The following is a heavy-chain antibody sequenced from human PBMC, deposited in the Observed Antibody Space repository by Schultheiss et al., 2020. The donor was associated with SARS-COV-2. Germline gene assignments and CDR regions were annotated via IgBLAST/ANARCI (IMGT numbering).Heavy chain of an antibody. CDR1: GFIFSSYE. V-gene: IGHV3-48*03. Sequence: GESLKISCAASGFIFSSYEMNWVRQAPGKGPEWVSYISSSGATIYYADSVKGRFTISRDNAKNSLYLQMNSLRADDTAVYYCARDQYGDHSQYYYGMDVWGQGTTVTVSS. CDR3: ARDQYGDHSQYYYGMDV. CDR2: ISSSGATI. J-gene: IGHJ6*02. D-gene: IGHD4-17*01.